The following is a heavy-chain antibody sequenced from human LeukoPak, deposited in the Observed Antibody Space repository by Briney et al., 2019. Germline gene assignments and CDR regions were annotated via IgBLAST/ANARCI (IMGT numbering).Heavy chain of an antibody. J-gene: IGHJ4*02. V-gene: IGHV3-30-3*01. Sequence: GSLRLSCVASGFTFNNYAIHWVRQAPGKGPEWVAVISFDGSSKNYADSVRGRFTISRDNSKNTVSLQMNSLRSEDTAVYYCARDLDDYGDKVADYWGQGTLVTVSS. CDR1: GFTFNNYA. D-gene: IGHD4-17*01. CDR3: ARDLDDYGDKVADY. CDR2: ISFDGSSK.